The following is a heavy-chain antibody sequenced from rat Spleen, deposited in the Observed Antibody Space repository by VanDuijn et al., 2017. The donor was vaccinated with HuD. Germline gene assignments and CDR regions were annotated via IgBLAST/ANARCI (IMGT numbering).Heavy chain of an antibody. CDR1: GFTFSNYY. V-gene: IGHV5S23*01. J-gene: IGHJ1*01. Sequence: EVQLVESGGGLVQPGRSLKLSCAASGFTFSNYYMAWVRQAPTKGLEWVASITNSGGSTYYRDSVKGRFTISRDNAKSTLYLQMDSLRSEDTATYYCTRGGYFDFWGPGTMVTVSS. CDR3: TRGGYFDF. CDR2: ITNSGGST.